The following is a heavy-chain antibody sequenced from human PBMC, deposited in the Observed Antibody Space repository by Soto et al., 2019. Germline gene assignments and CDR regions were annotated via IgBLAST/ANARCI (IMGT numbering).Heavy chain of an antibody. Sequence: SGPTLVNPTQTLTLTCTFSGFSLSTSGVGVGWIRQPPGKALEWLALIYWDDDKRYSPSLKSRLTITKDTSKNQVVLTMTNMDPVDTATYYCAPQYCGGDCYSGWFDPWGQGTLVTVSS. CDR3: APQYCGGDCYSGWFDP. J-gene: IGHJ5*02. CDR2: IYWDDDK. V-gene: IGHV2-5*02. D-gene: IGHD2-21*02. CDR1: GFSLSTSGVG.